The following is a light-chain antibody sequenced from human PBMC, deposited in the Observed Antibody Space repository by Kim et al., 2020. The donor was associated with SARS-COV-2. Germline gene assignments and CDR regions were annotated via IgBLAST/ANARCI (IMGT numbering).Light chain of an antibody. CDR3: KQSYSSPWT. J-gene: IGKJ1*01. CDR1: QTIRSY. CDR2: TAS. Sequence: DIQMTQSPSSLSASVGDRVTITCRASQTIRSYLTWYQQRPGEAPKLLIYTASSLQSGVPSRFSGSGSGTDFTLTISSLQPEDFATYYCKQSYSSPWTFGQGTKVDIK. V-gene: IGKV1-39*01.